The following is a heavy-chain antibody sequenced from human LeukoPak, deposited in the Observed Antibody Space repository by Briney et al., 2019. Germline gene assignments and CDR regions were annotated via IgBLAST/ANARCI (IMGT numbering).Heavy chain of an antibody. CDR3: ARHVRQQLPPKAFDY. J-gene: IGHJ4*02. CDR1: GGSVSSGIYY. Sequence: SETLSLTCTVSGGSVSSGIYYWGWIRQPPGKGLEWIGSIYYSGNTYYNPSLKGRVTISVDTSKNQLSLKLNSVTAADTAVYYCARHVRQQLPPKAFDYWGQGTLVTVSS. V-gene: IGHV4-39*01. CDR2: IYYSGNT. D-gene: IGHD6-13*01.